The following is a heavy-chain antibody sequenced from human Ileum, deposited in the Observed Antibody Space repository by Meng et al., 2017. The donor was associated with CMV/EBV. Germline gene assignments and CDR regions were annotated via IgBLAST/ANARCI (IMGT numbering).Heavy chain of an antibody. D-gene: IGHD2-2*01. Sequence: QVQLVQSGPEVKKPGASVKGSCETSGYTFTNYGITWVRQAPGQGLEWMGWVSAYNGHIDYAQRLQGRVTMTTAPSTSTAYMELRSLRSDDTAVYYCARRGGVAFSTEGDYWGQGTLVTVSS. J-gene: IGHJ4*02. CDR1: GYTFTNYG. CDR2: VSAYNGHI. CDR3: ARRGGVAFSTEGDY. V-gene: IGHV1-18*01.